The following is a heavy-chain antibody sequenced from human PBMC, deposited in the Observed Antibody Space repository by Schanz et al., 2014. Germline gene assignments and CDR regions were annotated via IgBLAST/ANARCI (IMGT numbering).Heavy chain of an antibody. D-gene: IGHD4-17*01. CDR1: GFTVNTNY. J-gene: IGHJ1*01. V-gene: IGHV3-30*03. CDR2: ISYEGSKK. Sequence: VQLVESGGGLVQPGGSLRLSCAASGFTVNTNYMSWVRQAPGKGLEWVAVISYEGSKKYYPDSVQGRFTISRDNAKNSLFLQMNSLRDEDTAVYYCARGLDHGVNGIQHWGQGTLVTVSS. CDR3: ARGLDHGVNGIQH.